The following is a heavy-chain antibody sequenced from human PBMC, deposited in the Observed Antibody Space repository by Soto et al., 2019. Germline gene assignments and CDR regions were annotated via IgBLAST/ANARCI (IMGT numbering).Heavy chain of an antibody. D-gene: IGHD3-9*01. CDR3: ARMKVDSYQFYYAMDV. V-gene: IGHV2-26*01. J-gene: IGHJ6*02. Sequence: SGPTLVNPTDTLTLTCTVSGFSLTTGKMGVSWIRQPPGKALEWLAHIFSDNERSYSTSLQGRLTISKDTSGSQVVLSMTNVDPVDTATYYCARMKVDSYQFYYAMDVWGQGTTVTAP. CDR1: GFSLTTGKMG. CDR2: IFSDNER.